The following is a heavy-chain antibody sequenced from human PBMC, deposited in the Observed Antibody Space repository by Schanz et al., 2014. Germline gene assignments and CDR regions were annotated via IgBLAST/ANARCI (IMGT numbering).Heavy chain of an antibody. CDR1: GFTFSDYW. Sequence: EVQLVESGGGLVQPGGSLRLSCTASGFTFSDYWMSWVRQAPGKGPEWVDSIKHVGSVKDYVDSVEGRFTISRDNATRSMYLQKNSPGVEDTADYYCVSQPGNPDYWGQGTTVTVSS. V-gene: IGHV3-7*02. D-gene: IGHD2-2*01. CDR2: IKHVGSVK. J-gene: IGHJ4*02. CDR3: VSQPGNPDY.